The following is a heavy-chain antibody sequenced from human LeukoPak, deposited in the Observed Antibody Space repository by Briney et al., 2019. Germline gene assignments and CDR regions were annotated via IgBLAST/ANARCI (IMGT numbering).Heavy chain of an antibody. CDR3: AREQWFRWEY. Sequence: GGSLRLSCEASGFSVSNYYMVWVRQPPGKGLECISYIPNDDSVIYYADSVRGRLSVSRDSAKNSLSLQLNSLRAEDTAVYYCAREQWFRWEYWGQGILDTVSS. J-gene: IGHJ4*02. CDR1: GFSVSNYY. D-gene: IGHD3-22*01. V-gene: IGHV3-11*01. CDR2: IPNDDSVI.